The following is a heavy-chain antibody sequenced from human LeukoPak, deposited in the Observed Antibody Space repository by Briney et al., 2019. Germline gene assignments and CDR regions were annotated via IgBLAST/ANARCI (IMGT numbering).Heavy chain of an antibody. CDR1: GGSISSYY. J-gene: IGHJ6*03. CDR2: IYYSGST. CDR3: ARSFRSGYYYYYYMDV. Sequence: SETLSLTCTVSGGSISSYYWSWIRQPLGKGLEWIGHIYYSGSTNYNPSLKSRVTISVDTSKNQFSLKLSSVTAADTAVYYCARSFRSGYYYYYYMDVWGKGTTVTVSS. V-gene: IGHV4-59*08. D-gene: IGHD1-26*01.